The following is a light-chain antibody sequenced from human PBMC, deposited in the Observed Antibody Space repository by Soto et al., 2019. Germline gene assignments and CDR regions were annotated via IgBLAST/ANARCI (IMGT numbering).Light chain of an antibody. CDR1: QTIDNT. Sequence: EIVLTQSAGTLSLSPGERATLSCRASQTIDNTLAWYQRKPGQAPRLLIYNAYNRASGIPARFSGSGSETEFTLTISSLFPDDFATYYCQQYNRYWTFAQGTKVDIK. J-gene: IGKJ1*01. V-gene: IGKV3D-15*01. CDR3: QQYNRYWT. CDR2: NAY.